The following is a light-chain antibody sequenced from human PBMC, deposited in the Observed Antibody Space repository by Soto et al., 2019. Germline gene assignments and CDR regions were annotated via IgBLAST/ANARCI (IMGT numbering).Light chain of an antibody. CDR3: QQYNNWPQT. CDR2: GAS. V-gene: IGKV3-15*01. J-gene: IGKJ1*01. Sequence: EIVMTQSPATLSVPPGGRATLSCRASQSISDTLAWYQQKPGQAPRLLICGASTRAPGFPARFSGSGSGTDFTLTISSLQSEDFAVYYCQQYNNWPQTFGQGTKVDIK. CDR1: QSISDT.